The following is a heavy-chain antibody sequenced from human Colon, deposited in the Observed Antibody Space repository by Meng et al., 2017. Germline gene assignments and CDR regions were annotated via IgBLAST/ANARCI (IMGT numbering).Heavy chain of an antibody. CDR3: ASYTTTVTTARYAFDI. D-gene: IGHD4-17*01. V-gene: IGHV4-34*01. Sequence: GSLRLSCAVYGGSFSGYYWSWIRQPPGKGLEWIGEINHSGSTNYNPSLKSRVTISVDTSKNQFSLKLSSVTAADTAVYYCASYTTTVTTARYAFDIWGQGTRVTVSS. CDR2: INHSGST. CDR1: GGSFSGYY. J-gene: IGHJ3*02.